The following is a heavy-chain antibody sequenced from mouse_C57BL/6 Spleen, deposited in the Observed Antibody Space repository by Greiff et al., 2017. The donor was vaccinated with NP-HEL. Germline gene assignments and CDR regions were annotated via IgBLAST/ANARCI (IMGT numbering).Heavy chain of an antibody. D-gene: IGHD2-4*01. CDR3: ARGKTGDYDYRGDYFDY. V-gene: IGHV1-39*01. J-gene: IGHJ2*01. CDR1: GYSFTDYN. CDR2: INPNYGTT. Sequence: EVQLQQSGPELVKPGASVKISCKASGYSFTDYNMNWVKQSNGKSLEWIGVINPNYGTTSYNQKFKGKATLTVDQSSSTAYMQLNSLTSEDSAVYYCARGKTGDYDYRGDYFDYWGQGTTLTVSS.